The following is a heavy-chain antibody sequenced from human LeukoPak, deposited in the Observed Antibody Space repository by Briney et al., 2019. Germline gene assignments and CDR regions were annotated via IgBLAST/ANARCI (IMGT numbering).Heavy chain of an antibody. CDR3: ARAGGNPGAFDY. J-gene: IGHJ4*02. D-gene: IGHD4-23*01. CDR2: ISYDGSNK. Sequence: AGGSLRHSCAASGFTFSSYAMHWVRQAPGKGLEWVAVISYDGSNKYYADSVKGRFTISRDNSKNTLYLQMNSLRAEDTAVYYCARAGGNPGAFDYWGQGTLVTVSS. CDR1: GFTFSSYA. V-gene: IGHV3-30*04.